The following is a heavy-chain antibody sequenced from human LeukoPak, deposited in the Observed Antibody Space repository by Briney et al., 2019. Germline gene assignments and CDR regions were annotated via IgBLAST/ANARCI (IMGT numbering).Heavy chain of an antibody. V-gene: IGHV4-59*01. J-gene: IGHJ6*03. Sequence: PSETLSLTCTVSGGSISSYYWSWIRQPPEKGLEWIGYIYYSGSTNYNPSLKSRVTISVDTSKNQFSLKLSSVTAADTAVYYCARDSSGHYYYMDVWGKGTTVTISS. CDR1: GGSISSYY. D-gene: IGHD6-19*01. CDR2: IYYSGST. CDR3: ARDSSGHYYYMDV.